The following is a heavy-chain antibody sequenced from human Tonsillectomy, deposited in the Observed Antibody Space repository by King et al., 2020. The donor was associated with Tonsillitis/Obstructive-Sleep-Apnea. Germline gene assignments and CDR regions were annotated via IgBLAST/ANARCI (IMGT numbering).Heavy chain of an antibody. CDR2: ISYDGSNK. D-gene: IGHD5-18*01. V-gene: IGHV3-30*04. CDR3: ARDQFPDTAMVDYYYYYGMDV. CDR1: GFTFSSYA. Sequence: VQLVESGGGVVQPGRSLRLSCAASGFTFSSYAMHWVRQAPGKGLEWVAVISYDGSNKYYADSVKGRFTISRDNSKNTLYLQMNSLRAEDTAVYYCARDQFPDTAMVDYYYYYGMDVWGQGTTVTVSS. J-gene: IGHJ6*02.